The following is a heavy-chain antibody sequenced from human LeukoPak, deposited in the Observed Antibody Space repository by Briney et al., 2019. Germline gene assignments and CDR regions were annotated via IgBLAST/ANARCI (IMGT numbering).Heavy chain of an antibody. Sequence: SETLSLTCTVSGGSISNYYWSWIRQPPGKGLEWIGYIYYSGSTNYNPSLKSRVTISVDTSKNQFSLKLSSVTAADTAVYYCARRSGGVGAAGYYYYMDVWGKGTTVTISS. V-gene: IGHV4-59*01. CDR1: GGSISNYY. D-gene: IGHD1-26*01. CDR2: IYYSGST. J-gene: IGHJ6*03. CDR3: ARRSGGVGAAGYYYYMDV.